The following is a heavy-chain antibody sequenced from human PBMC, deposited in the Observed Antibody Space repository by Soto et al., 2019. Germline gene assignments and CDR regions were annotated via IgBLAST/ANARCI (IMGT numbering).Heavy chain of an antibody. J-gene: IGHJ6*02. CDR2: ISSSSSYT. CDR3: ARDTAITMARGVMADPGANYYYYGMDA. CDR1: GFTFSDYY. V-gene: IGHV3-11*06. Sequence: GSLRLSCAASGFTFSDYYMSLIRQAPGKGLEWVSYISSSSSYTNYADSVKGRFTISRDNAKNSLYLQMNSLRAEDTAVYYCARDTAITMARGVMADPGANYYYYGMDAWGQGTTVTVSS. D-gene: IGHD3-10*01.